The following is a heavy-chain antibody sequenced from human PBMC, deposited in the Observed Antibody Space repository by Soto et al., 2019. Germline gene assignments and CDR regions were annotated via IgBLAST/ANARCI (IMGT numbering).Heavy chain of an antibody. J-gene: IGHJ4*02. V-gene: IGHV3-48*01. CDR2: ISSSSSTI. CDR3: ARDHSSWYYFAY. D-gene: IGHD6-13*01. CDR1: GFTFSSYS. Sequence: EVQLVESGGGLVQPGGSLRLSCAASGFTFSSYSMNWVRQAPGKGLEWVSYISSSSSTIYYADSVKGRFTISRDSEKNSRYLKVNSPRAEDTAVYYCARDHSSWYYFAYWGQESLVTVSS.